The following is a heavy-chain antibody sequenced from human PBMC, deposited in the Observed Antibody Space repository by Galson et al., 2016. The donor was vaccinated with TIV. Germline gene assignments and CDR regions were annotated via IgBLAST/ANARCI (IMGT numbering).Heavy chain of an antibody. V-gene: IGHV3-30*19. J-gene: IGHJ4*02. CDR3: VRDICTSVDCDPFDY. D-gene: IGHD2-8*02. CDR2: LRYNGNSN. CDR1: GFSITNYG. Sequence: LRLSCAASGFSITNYGVHWVRQSPGRGLEAVGILRYNGNSNYYLESVKGRFTMSRDTSKNTVYLEMNSLRTEDTAVYYCVRDICTSVDCDPFDYWGQGTQVTVSS.